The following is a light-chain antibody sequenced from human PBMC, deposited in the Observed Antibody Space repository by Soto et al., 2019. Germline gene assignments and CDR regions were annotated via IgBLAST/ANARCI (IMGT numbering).Light chain of an antibody. CDR2: YAS. J-gene: IGKJ5*01. V-gene: IGKV3-11*01. CDR3: QQRRNWPPGVT. Sequence: EIVLTQSPATLSLSPLEIATLSCMSSHSVSSYLSWYQQKPVQSPGLLIYYASNRAACVPSRFIGSGSVTYFXPSIXXLXPEAFAVYYCQQRRNWPPGVTFGQGTRLEIK. CDR1: HSVSSY.